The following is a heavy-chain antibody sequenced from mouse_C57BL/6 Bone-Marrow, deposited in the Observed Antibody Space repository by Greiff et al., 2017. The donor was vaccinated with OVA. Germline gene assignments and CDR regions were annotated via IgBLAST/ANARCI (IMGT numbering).Heavy chain of an antibody. CDR2: IYPRSGNT. CDR1: GYTFTSYG. V-gene: IGHV1-81*01. CDR3: ARGRGCAY. Sequence: VQLQQSGAELARPGASVKLSCKASGYTFTSYGISWVKQRTGQGLEWIGEIYPRSGNTYYNEKFKGKATLTADKSSSTAYMELRSLTAEDSAVYFCARGRGCAYWGQGTLVTVSA. J-gene: IGHJ3*01.